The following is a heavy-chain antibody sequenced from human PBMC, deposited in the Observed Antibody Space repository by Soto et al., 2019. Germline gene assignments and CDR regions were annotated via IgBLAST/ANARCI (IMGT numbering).Heavy chain of an antibody. J-gene: IGHJ6*02. Sequence: GGSLRLSCAVSGLTVSSNYMHWVRQAPGKGLEWVSGISWNSGSIGYADSVKGRFTISRDNAKNSLYLQMNSLRAEDTALYYCAKDSPGYSSSWRYYYYGMDVWGQGTTVTVSS. V-gene: IGHV3-9*01. CDR2: ISWNSGSI. CDR1: GLTVSSNY. CDR3: AKDSPGYSSSWRYYYYGMDV. D-gene: IGHD6-13*01.